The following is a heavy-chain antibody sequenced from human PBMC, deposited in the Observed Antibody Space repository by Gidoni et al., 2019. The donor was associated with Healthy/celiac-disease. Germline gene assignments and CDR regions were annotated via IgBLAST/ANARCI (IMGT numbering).Heavy chain of an antibody. J-gene: IGHJ4*02. Sequence: EVQLVESGGGLVQPGRSLRLSCAASGFTFDDYAMHWVRQAPGKGLEWVSGISWNSGSIGYADSVKGRFTISRDNAKNSLYLQMNSLRAEDTALYYCAKDRYYYDSSGYYYFDYWGQGTLVTVSS. CDR1: GFTFDDYA. CDR2: ISWNSGSI. D-gene: IGHD3-22*01. V-gene: IGHV3-9*01. CDR3: AKDRYYYDSSGYYYFDY.